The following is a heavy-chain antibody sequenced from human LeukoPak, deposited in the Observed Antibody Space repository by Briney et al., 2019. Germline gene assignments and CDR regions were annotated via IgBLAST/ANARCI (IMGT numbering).Heavy chain of an antibody. Sequence: PGRSLRLSCTASGFTFGDYAMSWVRQAPGKGLEWVGFIRSKAYGGTTEYAASVKGRFTISRDDSKSIAYLQMNSLETEDTAVYYCTRAPLRYSSGWYVGQYFQHWGQGTLVTVSS. CDR1: GFTFGDYA. D-gene: IGHD6-19*01. V-gene: IGHV3-49*04. CDR2: IRSKAYGGTT. CDR3: TRAPLRYSSGWYVGQYFQH. J-gene: IGHJ1*01.